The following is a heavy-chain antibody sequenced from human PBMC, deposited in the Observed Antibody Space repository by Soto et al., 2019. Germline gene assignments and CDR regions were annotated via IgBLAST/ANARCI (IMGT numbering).Heavy chain of an antibody. V-gene: IGHV2-5*02. CDR2: IYWDDHK. D-gene: IGHD2-21*02. Sequence: QITLKESGPTLVKPTQTLTLTCTFPGFSFSSIGEGVGWIRQPPGKALEWLALIYWDDHKRYIPSLKSRLPITNDPSNNQVVLTMTNMDPVDTATYYCVQSRCGGDCLQSYSSHSYYGLDVWGQGTTVTVSS. CDR3: VQSRCGGDCLQSYSSHSYYGLDV. J-gene: IGHJ6*02. CDR1: GFSFSSIGEG.